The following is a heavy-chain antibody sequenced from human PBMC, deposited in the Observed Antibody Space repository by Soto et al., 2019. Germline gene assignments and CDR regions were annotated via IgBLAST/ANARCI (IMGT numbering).Heavy chain of an antibody. Sequence: PSETLSLTCAVYGGSFSGYYWSWIRQPPGKGLEWIGEINHSGSTNYNPSLKSRVTISVDTSKNQFSLKLSSVTAADTAVYYCARWGIAVAGYYFDYWGQGTLVTVSS. J-gene: IGHJ4*02. CDR2: INHSGST. CDR3: ARWGIAVAGYYFDY. V-gene: IGHV4-34*01. CDR1: GGSFSGYY. D-gene: IGHD6-19*01.